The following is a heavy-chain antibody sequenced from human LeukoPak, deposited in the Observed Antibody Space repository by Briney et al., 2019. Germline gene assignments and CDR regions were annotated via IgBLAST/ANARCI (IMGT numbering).Heavy chain of an antibody. Sequence: SVKVSCKASGGTFSNYAITWVRQAPGQGLEWMGGIIPIFGTANYAQKFQGRVTITTDESASTAYMELSSLRSEDTAVYYCARVGAYYYGSGTYEDYWGRGTLVTVSS. J-gene: IGHJ4*02. D-gene: IGHD3-10*01. CDR1: GGTFSNYA. CDR2: IIPIFGTA. CDR3: ARVGAYYYGSGTYEDY. V-gene: IGHV1-69*05.